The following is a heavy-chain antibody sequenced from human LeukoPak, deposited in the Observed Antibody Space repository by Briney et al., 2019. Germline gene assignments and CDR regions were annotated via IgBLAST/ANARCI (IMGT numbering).Heavy chain of an antibody. CDR1: GGSISSYY. CDR2: IYTSGST. CDR3: ARLNPGPSGRPFDY. Sequence: SETLSLTCTVSGGSISSYYWSWIRQPPGKGLEWIGYIYTSGSTNYNPSLKSRVTISVDTSKNQFSLKLSSVTAADTAVYYCARLNPGPSGRPFDYWGQGTLVTVSS. V-gene: IGHV4-4*09. D-gene: IGHD6-19*01. J-gene: IGHJ4*02.